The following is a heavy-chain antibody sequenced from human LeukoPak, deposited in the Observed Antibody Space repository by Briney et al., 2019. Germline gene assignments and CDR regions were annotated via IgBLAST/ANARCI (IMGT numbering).Heavy chain of an antibody. CDR1: GGSISSSSYY. CDR3: ARTASSWDGALGWFDP. V-gene: IGHV4-39*07. D-gene: IGHD6-13*01. CDR2: IYYSGST. J-gene: IGHJ5*02. Sequence: SETLSLTCTVSGGSISSSSYYWGWIRQPPGKGLEWIGSIYYSGSTNYNPSLKSRVTISVDTSKNQFSLKLSSVTAADTAVYYCARTASSWDGALGWFDPWGQGTLVTVSS.